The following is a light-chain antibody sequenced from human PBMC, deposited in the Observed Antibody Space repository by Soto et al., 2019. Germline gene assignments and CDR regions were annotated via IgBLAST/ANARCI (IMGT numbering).Light chain of an antibody. CDR1: QSVSTY. CDR2: AAS. J-gene: IGKJ1*01. Sequence: DIQMTQSPYSMYASVRERVTITCRASQSVSTYLNWYQQKPGKVPKLLIYAASTLQSGVPSRVRGSGAGTDFTLTSSSLQPEDFATYYCQQSYNSPWTFAQGNKVEIK. CDR3: QQSYNSPWT. V-gene: IGKV1-39*01.